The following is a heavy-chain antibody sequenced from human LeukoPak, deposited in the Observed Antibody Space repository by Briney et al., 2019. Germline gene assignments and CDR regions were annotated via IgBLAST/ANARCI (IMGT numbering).Heavy chain of an antibody. CDR1: GFTFSSHA. Sequence: PGGSLRLSCAASGFTFSSHAMHWVRQAPGKGLDWVAVIQYDGSTKYYADSVKGRFTISRDNAKNSLYLQMNSLRAEDTALYYCARDRDYYGSGSYGGYWGQGTLVTVSS. V-gene: IGHV3-30-3*01. CDR2: IQYDGSTK. D-gene: IGHD3-10*01. J-gene: IGHJ4*02. CDR3: ARDRDYYGSGSYGGY.